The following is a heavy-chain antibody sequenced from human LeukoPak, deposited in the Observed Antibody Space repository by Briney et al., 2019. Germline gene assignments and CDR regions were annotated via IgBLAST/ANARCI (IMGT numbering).Heavy chain of an antibody. Sequence: GGSPRLSCAASGFTFSSYAMSWVRQAPGKGLEWVSAISGSGGSTYYADSVKDRFTISRDNSKNTLYLQMNSLRAEDTAVYYCAKDPALLWFGESFFDYWGQGTLVTVSS. J-gene: IGHJ4*02. CDR1: GFTFSSYA. CDR2: ISGSGGST. V-gene: IGHV3-23*01. D-gene: IGHD3-10*01. CDR3: AKDPALLWFGESFFDY.